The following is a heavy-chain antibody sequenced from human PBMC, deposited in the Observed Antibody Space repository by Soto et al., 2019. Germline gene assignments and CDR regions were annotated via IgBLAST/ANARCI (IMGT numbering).Heavy chain of an antibody. CDR2: IYYSGST. Sequence: SETLSLTCTVSGGSISSYYWSWIRQPPGKGLEWIGYIYYSGSTNYNPSLKSRVTISVDTSKNQFSLKLSSVTAADTAVYYCASSSLNIAATFDYWGQGTLVTVSS. V-gene: IGHV4-59*01. D-gene: IGHD6-6*01. CDR3: ASSSLNIAATFDY. J-gene: IGHJ4*02. CDR1: GGSISSYY.